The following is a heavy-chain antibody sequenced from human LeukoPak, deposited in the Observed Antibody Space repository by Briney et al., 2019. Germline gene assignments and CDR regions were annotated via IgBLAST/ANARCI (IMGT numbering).Heavy chain of an antibody. J-gene: IGHJ4*02. Sequence: ASVKVSCKASGYTFTSYGISWVRQATGQGLEWMGWMNPNSGNTGYAQKFQGRVTMTRNTSISTAYMELSSLRSEDTAVYYCARGAEAYYYGSGSYYRGRRPFDYWGQGTLVTVSS. CDR3: ARGAEAYYYGSGSYYRGRRPFDY. CDR1: GYTFTSYG. D-gene: IGHD3-10*01. CDR2: MNPNSGNT. V-gene: IGHV1-8*02.